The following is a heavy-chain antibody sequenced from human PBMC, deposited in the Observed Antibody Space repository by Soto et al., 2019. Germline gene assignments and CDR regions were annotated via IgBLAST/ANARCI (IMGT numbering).Heavy chain of an antibody. J-gene: IGHJ3*02. V-gene: IGHV3-7*01. D-gene: IGHD3-22*01. CDR2: IKQDGSDK. CDR3: VRYDNSGYDDAFDI. Sequence: GGSLSLSCAASGFTFSTYWMSWVRQAPGKGLEWVANIKQDGSDKFYVDSVRGRFTISRDNTKNSLYLQMNGLRAEDTAVYYCVRYDNSGYDDAFDIWGQGTMVTVSS. CDR1: GFTFSTYW.